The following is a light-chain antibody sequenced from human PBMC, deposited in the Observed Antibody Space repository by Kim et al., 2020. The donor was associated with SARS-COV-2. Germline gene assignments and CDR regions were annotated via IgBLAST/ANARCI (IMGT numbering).Light chain of an antibody. V-gene: IGKV3-20*01. CDR3: QQYGSSPGT. CDR2: GAS. Sequence: SPGERATLSCRASQSVSSSYLAWYQQKPGQAPRLLIYGASSRATGIPDRFRGSGSGTDFTLTISRLEPEDFAVYYCQQYGSSPGTFGQGTKVDIK. CDR1: QSVSSSY. J-gene: IGKJ1*01.